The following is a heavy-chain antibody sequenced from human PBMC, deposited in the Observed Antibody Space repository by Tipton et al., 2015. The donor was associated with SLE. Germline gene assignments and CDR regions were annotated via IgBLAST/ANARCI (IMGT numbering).Heavy chain of an antibody. J-gene: IGHJ6*03. V-gene: IGHV4-38-2*02. CDR1: GYLISSGYY. Sequence: TLSLTCDVSGYLISSGYYWGWIRQPPGKGLEWIGSILHTGTSHYNPSLKSRVTISVDTSKNQISLSLSSVTVADTAVYYCARERAVAGDYSYMDVWGKGTTVTVSS. D-gene: IGHD6-19*01. CDR3: ARERAVAGDYSYMDV. CDR2: ILHTGTS.